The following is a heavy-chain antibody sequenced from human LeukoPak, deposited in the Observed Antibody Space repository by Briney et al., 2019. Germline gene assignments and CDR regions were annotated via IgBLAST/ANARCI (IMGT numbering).Heavy chain of an antibody. CDR2: ISGGGGST. V-gene: IGHV3-23*01. Sequence: GGSLRLSCAASGFTFSSYAMSWVRQAPGKGLEWVSAISGGGGSTYYADSVKGRFTISRDNSKNTLYLQMNSLRAEDTAVYYCAKDVWDIVVVVAAPVDYWGQGTLVTVSS. CDR3: AKDVWDIVVVVAAPVDY. D-gene: IGHD2-15*01. CDR1: GFTFSSYA. J-gene: IGHJ4*02.